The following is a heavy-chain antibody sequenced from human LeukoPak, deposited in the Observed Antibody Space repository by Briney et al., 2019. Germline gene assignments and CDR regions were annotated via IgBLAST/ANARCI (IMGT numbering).Heavy chain of an antibody. D-gene: IGHD3-22*01. CDR1: GYSFTSYW. CDR3: ARIYYYDSGGYYPLDY. J-gene: IGHJ4*02. CDR2: IYPGDSDT. Sequence: GESLKISCKGSGYSFTSYWIGWVRQMLGKGLEWMGIIYPGDSDTRYSPSFQGQVTISADRSISTAYLQWNSLKASDTAMYYCARIYYYDSGGYYPLDYWGQGTLVTVSS. V-gene: IGHV5-51*01.